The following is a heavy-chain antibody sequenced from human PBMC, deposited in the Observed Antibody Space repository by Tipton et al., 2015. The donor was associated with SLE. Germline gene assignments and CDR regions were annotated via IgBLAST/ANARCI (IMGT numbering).Heavy chain of an antibody. V-gene: IGHV3-53*04. J-gene: IGHJ2*01. CDR1: GFTVSNNY. CDR2: IYSGGST. Sequence: GSLRLSCAASGFTVSNNYMSWVRQAPGKGLEWVSVIYSGGSTYYADSVKGRFTISRHNSKNTLYLQMNSLRAEDTAVYYCARAVEWYFDLWGRGTLVTVSS. CDR3: ARAVEWYFDL.